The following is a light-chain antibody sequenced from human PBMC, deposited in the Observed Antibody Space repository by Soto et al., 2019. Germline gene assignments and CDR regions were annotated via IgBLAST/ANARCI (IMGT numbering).Light chain of an antibody. Sequence: QSALTQPRSVSGSPGQSVTISCTGTSSDVGGYNYVSWYKQHPGKAXXXXIYDVSKRPXGXPXXXXGXXXXXXXXXXISGLQAEDEADYYCCSYAGSYTWVFGTGTKLTVL. CDR1: SSDVGGYNY. CDR3: CSYAGSYTWV. J-gene: IGLJ1*01. V-gene: IGLV2-11*01. CDR2: DVS.